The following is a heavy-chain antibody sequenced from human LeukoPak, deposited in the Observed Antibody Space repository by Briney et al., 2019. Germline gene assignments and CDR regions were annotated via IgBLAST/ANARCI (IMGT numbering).Heavy chain of an antibody. Sequence: PGGSLRLSCAASGFTFSSYGMHWVRQAPGRGLEWVAVISYDGSNKYYADSVKGRFTISRDNSKNTLYLQMNSLRAEDTAVYYCAKIRATIPRTNWFDPWGQGTLVTVSS. D-gene: IGHD5-12*01. J-gene: IGHJ5*02. CDR1: GFTFSSYG. CDR2: ISYDGSNK. V-gene: IGHV3-30*18. CDR3: AKIRATIPRTNWFDP.